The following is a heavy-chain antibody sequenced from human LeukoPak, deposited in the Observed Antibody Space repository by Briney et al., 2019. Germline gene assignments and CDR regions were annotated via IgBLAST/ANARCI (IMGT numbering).Heavy chain of an antibody. CDR1: GGTFSSYA. D-gene: IGHD6-13*01. V-gene: IGHV1-69*13. CDR3: ARERGIADAFDI. J-gene: IGHJ3*02. Sequence: SVKVSCKASGGTFSSYAISWVRQAPGQGLEWMGGIIPIFGTANYAQKFQGRVTITADESTSTAYMELSSLRSEDTAVYYCARERGIADAFDIWGQGTMVTVSS. CDR2: IIPIFGTA.